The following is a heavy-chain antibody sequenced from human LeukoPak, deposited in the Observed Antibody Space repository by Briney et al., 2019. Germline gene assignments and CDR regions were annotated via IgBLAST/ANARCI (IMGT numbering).Heavy chain of an antibody. V-gene: IGHV3-23*01. CDR1: GFTFSSYA. J-gene: IGHJ3*02. Sequence: PGGSLRLSCAASGFTFSSYAMSWVRQTPGKGLEWVSAISGSGASTYYADSVKGRFTISRDNSKNTLYLQMNSLILEDTAVYYCAVTSVVPAGLDAFDIWGQGTMVTVSS. CDR2: ISGSGAST. CDR3: AVTSVVPAGLDAFDI. D-gene: IGHD2-2*01.